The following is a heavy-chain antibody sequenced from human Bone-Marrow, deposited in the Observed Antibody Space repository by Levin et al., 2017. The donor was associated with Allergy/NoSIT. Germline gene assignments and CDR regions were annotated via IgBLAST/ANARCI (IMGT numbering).Heavy chain of an antibody. D-gene: IGHD3-22*01. Sequence: AGGSLRLSCAASGFTFSTYGMHWVRQAPGKGLEWVAVIWYDGSNKYYADSVSGRFTISRDDSKNTLYLQMNSLRAEDTAVYYCARDIDTSGHYFFDYWGQGTLVTVSS. CDR1: GFTFSTYG. J-gene: IGHJ4*02. V-gene: IGHV3-33*01. CDR3: ARDIDTSGHYFFDY. CDR2: IWYDGSNK.